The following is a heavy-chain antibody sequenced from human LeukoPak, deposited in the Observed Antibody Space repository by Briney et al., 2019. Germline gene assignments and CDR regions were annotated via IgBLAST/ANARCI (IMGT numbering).Heavy chain of an antibody. CDR1: GFTFSAYS. V-gene: IGHV3-48*04. CDR2: INGRGITI. J-gene: IGHJ5*02. D-gene: IGHD2-15*01. Sequence: GGSLRLSCAASGFTFSAYSMNWVRHTPGRGLEWVANINGRGITIHYADSFRGRFTISRDNTKNSLNLQMNNLRAEDTGLYYCARDQPSVGWGFDTWGRGTLVIVSS. CDR3: ARDQPSVGWGFDT.